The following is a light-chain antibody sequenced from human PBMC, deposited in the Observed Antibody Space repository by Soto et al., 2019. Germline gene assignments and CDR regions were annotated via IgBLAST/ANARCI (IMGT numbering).Light chain of an antibody. Sequence: DIQMTQSPSSVSASVGDRVTITCRASQGIRNYLAWYQQKPGKVPKLLIYTASTLQSGVPSRFSGSGSGTDLTPTIRSLQPEEVATYYCQKNSGPPYPFGRGTKREI. CDR3: QKNSGPPYP. V-gene: IGKV1-27*01. CDR2: TAS. J-gene: IGKJ2*01. CDR1: QGIRNY.